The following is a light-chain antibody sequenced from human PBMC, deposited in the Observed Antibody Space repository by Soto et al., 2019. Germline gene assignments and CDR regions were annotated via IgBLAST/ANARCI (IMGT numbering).Light chain of an antibody. J-gene: IGKJ5*01. CDR1: QSVSNF. CDR3: QQRNDWRRGT. V-gene: IGKV3-11*01. Sequence: EVVLTQSPATLSLSPGERATLSCRASQSVSNFLAWYQQKPGQAPRLLMYGASIRTSGIPDRFSGSGSGTDFTLTISSLEPEDFAVYYCQQRNDWRRGTFGQGTRLEIK. CDR2: GAS.